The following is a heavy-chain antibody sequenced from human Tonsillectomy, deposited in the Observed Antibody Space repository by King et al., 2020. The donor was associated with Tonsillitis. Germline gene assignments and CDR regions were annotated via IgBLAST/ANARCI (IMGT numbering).Heavy chain of an antibody. V-gene: IGHV3-15*01. Sequence: QLVQSGGGLVKPGGSLRLSCAASGFTFSNAWMSWVRQAPGKGLEWVGRIKSKTDGGTTDYAAPVKGRFPISRDDSKNTLYLQMNSLKTEDTAVYYCTTDSYYYYGMDVWGQGTTVTVSS. CDR2: IKSKTDGGTT. CDR3: TTDSYYYYGMDV. J-gene: IGHJ6*02. CDR1: GFTFSNAW.